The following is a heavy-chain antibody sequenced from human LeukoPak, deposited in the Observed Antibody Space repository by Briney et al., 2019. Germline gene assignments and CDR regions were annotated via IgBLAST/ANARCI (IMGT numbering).Heavy chain of an antibody. V-gene: IGHV3-30*03. CDR3: ARGRYYLDS. Sequence: GRSLRLSCAASGFTFSSYGMHWVRQAPGKGLEWVAVISYDGSNKYYADSVKGRFTISRDNSKNTLYLQMNSLRAEDTAVYYCARGRYYLDSWGQGTLVTVSS. CDR2: ISYDGSNK. J-gene: IGHJ4*02. CDR1: GFTFSSYG. D-gene: IGHD4-17*01.